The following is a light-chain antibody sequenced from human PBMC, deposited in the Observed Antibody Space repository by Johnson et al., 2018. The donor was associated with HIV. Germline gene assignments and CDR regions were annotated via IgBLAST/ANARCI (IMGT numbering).Light chain of an antibody. J-gene: IGLJ1*01. CDR2: ENN. Sequence: QSALTQPPSVSAAPGQKVTISCSGSSSNIGNNYVSWYQQLPGTAPKLLIYENNKRPSGIPDRFSGPKSGKSATLGITRLQTGDEADYYCGTWDSSLSAFNYVFGTGTKVTVL. CDR1: SSNIGNNY. V-gene: IGLV1-51*02. CDR3: GTWDSSLSAFNYV.